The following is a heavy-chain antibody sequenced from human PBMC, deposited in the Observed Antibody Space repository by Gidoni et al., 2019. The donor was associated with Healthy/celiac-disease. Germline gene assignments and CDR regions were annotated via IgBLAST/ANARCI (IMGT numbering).Heavy chain of an antibody. CDR1: GGSTSTSSYY. V-gene: IGHV4-39*07. CDR3: ARDGLLWFGESFDY. J-gene: IGHJ4*02. Sequence: QPQLQESGPGLVKPSETLSLTCTVSGGSTSTSSYYWGWIRQPPGKGLEWIGSNYYSESTYYNPSLKGRVTISVDTTKNQCSLKLSSVTAADTAVYYCARDGLLWFGESFDYWGQGTLVTVSS. CDR2: NYYSEST. D-gene: IGHD3-10*01.